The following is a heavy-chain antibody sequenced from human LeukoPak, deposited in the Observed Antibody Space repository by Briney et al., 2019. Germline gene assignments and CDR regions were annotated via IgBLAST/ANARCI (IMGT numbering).Heavy chain of an antibody. CDR2: SNDSGGT. CDR3: ARALFYYDSIDY. D-gene: IGHD3-22*01. J-gene: IGHJ4*02. CDR1: GGTFSGYY. V-gene: IGHV4-34*01. Sequence: PSETLSLTCAVYGGTFSGYYWSWIRQPPGKRLEWVGESNDSGGTNYNPSLKSRVTISADKSKNQVSLKLTSVTAADTAVYYCARALFYYDSIDYWGQGTLVTVSS.